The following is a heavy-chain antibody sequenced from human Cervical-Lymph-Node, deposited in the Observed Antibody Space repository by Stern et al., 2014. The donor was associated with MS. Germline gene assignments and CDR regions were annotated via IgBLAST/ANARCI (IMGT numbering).Heavy chain of an antibody. V-gene: IGHV4-59*01. D-gene: IGHD1-14*01. CDR2: VYHSGST. Sequence: QVQLQESGPGLVKPSETLSLICTVSGGSISNYYWTWIRQPPGKGLEWIGYVYHSGSTKSSPSLRSRVTISVDTSKNQFSLKVSSVTAADTAVYYCARGANREPGYYDYWGQGTLVTVSS. CDR3: ARGANREPGYYDY. CDR1: GGSISNYY. J-gene: IGHJ4*02.